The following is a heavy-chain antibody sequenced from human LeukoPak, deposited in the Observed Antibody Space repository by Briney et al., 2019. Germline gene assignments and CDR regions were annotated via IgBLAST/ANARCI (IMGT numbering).Heavy chain of an antibody. CDR1: GFTFSSYA. D-gene: IGHD3-10*01. V-gene: IGHV3-23*01. CDR3: ASILRSSSGYYFDY. Sequence: GGSLRLSCAASGFTFSSYAMSWVRQAPGKGLEWVSLVSAGGGSTYYADSVKGRFTISRDNSKNTLYLQMNSLRAEDTAVYYCASILRSSSGYYFDYWGQGTLVTVSS. J-gene: IGHJ4*02. CDR2: VSAGGGST.